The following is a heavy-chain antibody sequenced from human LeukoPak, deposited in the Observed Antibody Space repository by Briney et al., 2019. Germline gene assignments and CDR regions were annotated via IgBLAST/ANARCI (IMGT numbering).Heavy chain of an antibody. CDR3: ASGYYYSGTYYLSFFDY. Sequence: GGSLRLSCATSGFTFNKYWLTWVRQPPGKGLEWVANINQDDSQIYYLESVEGRFTITRDNAKNSLHLQMTSLRAEDTAIYYCASGYYYSGTYYLSFFDYWGQGNLVTVSS. CDR1: GFTFNKYW. CDR2: INQDDSQI. V-gene: IGHV3-7*01. J-gene: IGHJ4*02. D-gene: IGHD3-10*01.